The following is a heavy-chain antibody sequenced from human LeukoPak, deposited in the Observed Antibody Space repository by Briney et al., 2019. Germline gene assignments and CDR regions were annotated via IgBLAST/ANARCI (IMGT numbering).Heavy chain of an antibody. J-gene: IGHJ4*02. CDR3: ARKRNNDFDY. CDR1: GGSISSYY. V-gene: IGHV4-59*01. Sequence: SETLSLTCTVSGGSISSYYWSWIRQPPGKGLEWIGYIYYSGSTNYNPSLKSRVTISVDTSKNQFSLKLSSVTAAGPAVYYCARKRNNDFDYWGQGPLVPVSS. CDR2: IYYSGST. D-gene: IGHD1-1*01.